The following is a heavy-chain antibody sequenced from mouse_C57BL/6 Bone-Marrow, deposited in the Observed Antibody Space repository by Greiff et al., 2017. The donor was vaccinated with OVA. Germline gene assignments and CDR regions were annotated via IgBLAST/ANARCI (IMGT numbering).Heavy chain of an antibody. CDR3: ARFPYGSTSWFAY. CDR1: GYTFTSYG. Sequence: QVQLQQSGAELARPGASVKLSCKASGYTFTSYGIRWVKQRTGQGLEWIGEIYPRSGNTYYNEKFKGKATLTADKSSSTAYMELRSLTSEDSAVFCCARFPYGSTSWFAYWGQGTLVTVSA. J-gene: IGHJ3*01. V-gene: IGHV1-81*01. D-gene: IGHD1-1*01. CDR2: IYPRSGNT.